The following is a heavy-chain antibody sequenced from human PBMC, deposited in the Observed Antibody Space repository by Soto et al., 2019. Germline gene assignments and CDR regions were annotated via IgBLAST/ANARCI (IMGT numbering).Heavy chain of an antibody. J-gene: IGHJ5*02. V-gene: IGHV1-69*01. CDR1: GGTFSSYA. CDR2: IIPIFGTA. D-gene: IGHD2-15*01. Sequence: QVQLVQSGAEVKKPGSSVKVSCKASGGTFSSYAISWVRQAPGQGLEWMGGIIPIFGTANYAQKFQGRVTITADESTSTAYMELSSLRSEDTAVYYCARDLYCSGGSCRNWFDPWGQGTLVTVSS. CDR3: ARDLYCSGGSCRNWFDP.